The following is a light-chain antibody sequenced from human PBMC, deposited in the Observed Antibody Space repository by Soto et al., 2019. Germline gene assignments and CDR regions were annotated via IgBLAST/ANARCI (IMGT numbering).Light chain of an antibody. CDR1: QTISNW. V-gene: IGKV1-5*01. Sequence: DIQMTQSHSTLSASVGDRVTITCRASQTISNWLAWYQQEPGKAPKLLIYDASSLQSGVPSRFSGSGFGTDFTLTISSLQPDDFATYYCQQYSIYPYTFGQGTKLEIK. CDR3: QQYSIYPYT. CDR2: DAS. J-gene: IGKJ2*01.